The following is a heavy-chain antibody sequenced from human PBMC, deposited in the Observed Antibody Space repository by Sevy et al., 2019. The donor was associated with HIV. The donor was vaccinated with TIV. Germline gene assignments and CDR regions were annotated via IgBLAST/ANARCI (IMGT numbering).Heavy chain of an antibody. J-gene: IGHJ5*02. D-gene: IGHD2-2*01. CDR1: GYTFTGYY. CDR3: ARDPSDADIVVVPAATGRNWFDP. Sequence: ASVKVSCKASGYTFTGYYMHWVRQASGQGLEWMGWINPNSGGTNYAQKFQGRVTMTRDTSISTAYMELSRLRSDDTAVYYCARDPSDADIVVVPAATGRNWFDPWGQGTLVTVSS. CDR2: INPNSGGT. V-gene: IGHV1-2*02.